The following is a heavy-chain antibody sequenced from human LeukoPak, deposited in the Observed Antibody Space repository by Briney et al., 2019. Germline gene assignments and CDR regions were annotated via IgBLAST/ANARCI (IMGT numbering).Heavy chain of an antibody. Sequence: GGSLTLSCAASGFTFSSYWMNWLRQAPGKGLEWVSAISGSGSTTYYADSVKGRFTISRDNSKNTLFLQMNSLTAEDTAIYSCARPRLEYCSGGSCFDAFDIWGQGTMVTVSS. CDR2: ISGSGSTT. V-gene: IGHV3-23*01. CDR3: ARPRLEYCSGGSCFDAFDI. D-gene: IGHD2-15*01. J-gene: IGHJ3*02. CDR1: GFTFSSYW.